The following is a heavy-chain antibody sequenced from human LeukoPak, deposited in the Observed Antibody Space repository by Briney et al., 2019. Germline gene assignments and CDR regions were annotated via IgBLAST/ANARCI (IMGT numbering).Heavy chain of an antibody. CDR1: GYTFTDYY. CDR2: ISAYNGNT. Sequence: ASVKVSCKASGYTFTDYYLHWVRQAPGQGLEWMGWISAYNGNTKYAQEFQGRVTMTTDTSTSTAYMELRSLRSDDTAVYHCARDNHRSSWSWFDPWGQGTLVTVSS. CDR3: ARDNHRSSWSWFDP. J-gene: IGHJ5*02. V-gene: IGHV1-18*04. D-gene: IGHD6-13*01.